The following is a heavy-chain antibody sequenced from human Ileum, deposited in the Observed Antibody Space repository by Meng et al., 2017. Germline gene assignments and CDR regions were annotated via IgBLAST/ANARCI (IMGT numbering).Heavy chain of an antibody. CDR3: ARRIRGGSYLG. CDR2: IHYSGST. J-gene: IGHJ4*02. D-gene: IGHD1-26*01. Sequence: QLQLMQWGAGVLKPSETLSLTCNVYGDSFTDYYWKWIRQPPGKGLEWIGEIHYSGSTNYNPSLESRVTISEDTSQKQFSLRLSSVTAADTAVYYCARRIRGGSYLGWGQGTLVTVSS. CDR1: GDSFTDYY. V-gene: IGHV4-34*01.